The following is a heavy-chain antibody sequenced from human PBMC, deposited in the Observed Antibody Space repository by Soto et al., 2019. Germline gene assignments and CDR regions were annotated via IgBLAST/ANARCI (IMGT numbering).Heavy chain of an antibody. V-gene: IGHV3-23*01. CDR3: ARGSSGYISSWYYFDY. CDR2: ISGIGGST. Sequence: GLHRHPSAASWVNFTDLGVSWVRQETGKGLEWVATISGIGGSTYLADSVKGRLSISRDNSKNTVSLLMNSLRAEDTAVYFCARGSSGYISSWYYFDYWGRGTLVTVSS. D-gene: IGHD6-13*01. CDR1: WVNFTDLG. J-gene: IGHJ4*02.